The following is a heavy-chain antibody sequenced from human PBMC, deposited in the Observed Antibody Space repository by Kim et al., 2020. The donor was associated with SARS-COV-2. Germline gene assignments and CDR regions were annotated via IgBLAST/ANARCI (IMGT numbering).Heavy chain of an antibody. CDR3: SRPSSCSSWSPDAFDN. CDR1: GYSFTSYW. V-gene: IGHV5-51*01. Sequence: GESLKISCKGSGYSFTSYWIGWVRQMPGKGLEWMGIIYPGDSDTRYSPSFQGQVTISADKSISTAYLQWSSLKASDTAMYYCSRPSSCSSWSPDAFDNWGQGTMVTVSS. D-gene: IGHD6-13*01. CDR2: IYPGDSDT. J-gene: IGHJ3*02.